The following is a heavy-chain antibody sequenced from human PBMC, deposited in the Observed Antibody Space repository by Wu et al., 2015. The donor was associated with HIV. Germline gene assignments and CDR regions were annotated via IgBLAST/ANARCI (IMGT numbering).Heavy chain of an antibody. CDR3: ATPREDGPRCTVSAVV. J-gene: IGHJ6*03. D-gene: IGHD2-8*01. CDR1: GGTFSRYT. CDR2: FIPVFGTA. V-gene: IGHV1-69*05. Sequence: QVQLVQSGAEVKKPGSSVKVSCTASGGTFSRYTLNWVRQAPGQGLEYMGGFIPVFGTAMYAQKFQGRVTITTDQSTSTTYMELNSLSSEDTAIYFCATPREDGPRCTVSAVVGAKGTT.